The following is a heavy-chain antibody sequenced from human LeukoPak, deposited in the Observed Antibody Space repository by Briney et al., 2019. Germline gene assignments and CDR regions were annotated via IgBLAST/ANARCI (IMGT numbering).Heavy chain of an antibody. CDR3: AKDSHSFSMVRGVIIVS. CDR1: GFTFSSYA. V-gene: IGHV3-23*01. J-gene: IGHJ4*02. Sequence: GSLRLSCAASGFTFSSYAMSWVRQAPGKGPEWVSAISHSGGTTYYADSVKGRFTISRDNSKNTLYLQMNSLRVEDTAVYYCAKDSHSFSMVRGVIIVSWGQGTLVTVSS. D-gene: IGHD3-10*01. CDR2: ISHSGGTT.